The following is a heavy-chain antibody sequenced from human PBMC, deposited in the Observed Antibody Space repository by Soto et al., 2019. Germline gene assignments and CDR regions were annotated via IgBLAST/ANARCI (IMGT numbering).Heavy chain of an antibody. V-gene: IGHV3-53*05. CDR1: GFTVSNNY. J-gene: IGHJ4*02. Sequence: GGSLRLSCAASGFTVSNNYMNWVRLAPGKGLEWVSVIYSDGSTYYADSVKGRFTISRDNSKNTVSLQMNSLRAEDTALYYCAKAKSSVPAAISFDYWGQGTLVTVSS. CDR3: AKAKSSVPAAISFDY. CDR2: IYSDGST. D-gene: IGHD2-2*01.